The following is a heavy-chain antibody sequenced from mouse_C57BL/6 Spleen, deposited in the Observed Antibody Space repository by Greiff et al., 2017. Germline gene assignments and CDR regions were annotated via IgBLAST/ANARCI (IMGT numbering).Heavy chain of an antibody. CDR2: INPSSGYT. J-gene: IGHJ3*01. CDR3: ARSFGGYDDWFAY. CDR1: GYTFTSYW. D-gene: IGHD2-2*01. V-gene: IGHV1-7*01. Sequence: VQLQQSGAEPAKPGASVKLSCKASGYTFTSYWMHWVKQRPGQGLEWIGYINPSSGYTKYNQKFKDKATLTADKSSSTAYMQLSSLTYEDSAVYYCARSFGGYDDWFAYWGQGTLVTVSA.